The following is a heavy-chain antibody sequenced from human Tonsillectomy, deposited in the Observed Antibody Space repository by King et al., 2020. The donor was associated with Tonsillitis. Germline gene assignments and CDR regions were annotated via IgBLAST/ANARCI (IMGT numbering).Heavy chain of an antibody. CDR1: GFTFSNFG. D-gene: IGHD2-2*01. CDR3: LKDQLGHCSSTRCYLFDY. J-gene: IGHJ4*02. Sequence: QLMESGGGVVQPGRSLRLSCAGSGFTFSNFGMHWVRQAPGKGLEWVTLISYDGSNKFYADSVKGRFTVSRDNSKNKLYLQMNSLRAEDTAVCYCLKDQLGHCSSTRCYLFDYWGQGTLVTVSS. CDR2: ISYDGSNK. V-gene: IGHV3-30*18.